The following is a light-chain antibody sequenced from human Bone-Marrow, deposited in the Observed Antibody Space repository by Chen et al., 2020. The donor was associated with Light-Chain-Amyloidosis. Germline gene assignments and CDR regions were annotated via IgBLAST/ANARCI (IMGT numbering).Light chain of an antibody. CDR2: RET. J-gene: IGLJ2*01. Sequence: SYELTQPPSVSVSPGQTARITCSGDDLPTKYAYWYQQKPGQAPVLVIHRETERASGIAERFSGSSSGTTATLTISGVQAEDEADYHCQSADSSGTDEVIFGGGTKLTVL. V-gene: IGLV3-25*03. CDR3: QSADSSGTDEVI. CDR1: DLPTKY.